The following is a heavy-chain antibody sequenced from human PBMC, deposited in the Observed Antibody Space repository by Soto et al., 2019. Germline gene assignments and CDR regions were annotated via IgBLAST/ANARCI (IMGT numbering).Heavy chain of an antibody. Sequence: GGSLRLSCAASGFTFSNAWMNWVRQAPGKGLEWVGRIKSKTDGGTTDYAAPVKGRFTISRDDSKNTLYLQMNSLKTEDTAVYYCTTEAVRRVHSSSWVQDYYYGMDVWGQGTTVTVSS. CDR2: IKSKTDGGTT. CDR3: TTEAVRRVHSSSWVQDYYYGMDV. V-gene: IGHV3-15*07. D-gene: IGHD6-13*01. CDR1: GFTFSNAW. J-gene: IGHJ6*02.